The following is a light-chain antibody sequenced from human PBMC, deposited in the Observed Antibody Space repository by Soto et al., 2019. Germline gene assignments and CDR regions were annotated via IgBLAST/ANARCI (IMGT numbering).Light chain of an antibody. J-gene: IGKJ1*01. V-gene: IGKV1-5*01. Sequence: DIQMTQSPSSLSASVGDRVTITCRASQSISSSLNWYQQKPGKAPKLLIYDASTLQSGVPPRFSGSGSGTEFTLTIRSLQPDDIATYYCQQYSSYSAWTFGEGTKVDIK. CDR3: QQYSSYSAWT. CDR1: QSISSS. CDR2: DAS.